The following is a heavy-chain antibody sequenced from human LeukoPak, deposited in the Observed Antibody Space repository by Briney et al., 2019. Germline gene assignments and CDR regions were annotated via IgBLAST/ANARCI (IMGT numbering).Heavy chain of an antibody. D-gene: IGHD6-13*01. J-gene: IGHJ6*03. CDR2: IIPIFGTA. CDR3: ASSWSPAPYYYYYMDV. V-gene: IGHV1-69*01. CDR1: GGTFSSYA. Sequence: ASVKVSCKASGGTFSSYAISWVRQAPGQGLEWMGGIIPIFGTANYAQKFQGRVTITADESTSTAYMELSSLRSEDTAVYYCASSWSPAPYYYYYMDVWGKGTTVTVSS.